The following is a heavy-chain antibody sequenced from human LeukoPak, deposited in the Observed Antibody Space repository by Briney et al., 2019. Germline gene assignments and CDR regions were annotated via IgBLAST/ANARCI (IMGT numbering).Heavy chain of an antibody. Sequence: SETLSLTCTVSGGSISSYYWSWIRQPAGKGLEWIGRIYSSGSTNYNPSLKSRVTMSVDTSKNQFSLRLSSVTAADTAVYYCARETCSGGSCFQFDFWGQGTLVTVSS. CDR2: IYSSGST. D-gene: IGHD2-15*01. J-gene: IGHJ4*02. CDR3: ARETCSGGSCFQFDF. CDR1: GGSISSYY. V-gene: IGHV4-4*07.